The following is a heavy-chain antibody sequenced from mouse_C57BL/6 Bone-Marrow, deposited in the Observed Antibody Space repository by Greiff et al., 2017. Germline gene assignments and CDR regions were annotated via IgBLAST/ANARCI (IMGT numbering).Heavy chain of an antibody. Sequence: VQLQQSGPGLVQPSQSLSITCTVSGFSLTSYGVHWVRQSPGKGLEWLGVIWSGGSTDYNAAFISRLSISKDNSKSQVFFKMNSLQAEDTAIYYCARKRDYDAMDYWGQGTSVTVSS. CDR1: GFSLTSYG. CDR3: ARKRDYDAMDY. CDR2: IWSGGST. J-gene: IGHJ4*01. V-gene: IGHV2-2*01.